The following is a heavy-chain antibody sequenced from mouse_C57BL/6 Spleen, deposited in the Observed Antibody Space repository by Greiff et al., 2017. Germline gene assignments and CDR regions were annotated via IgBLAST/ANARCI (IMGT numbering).Heavy chain of an antibody. CDR1: GYSFTGYY. CDR3: ATFYGSSYGYAMDY. J-gene: IGHJ4*01. V-gene: IGHV1-42*01. CDR2: INPSTGGT. Sequence: VQLKESGPELVKPGASVKISCKASGYSFTGYYMNWVKQSPEKSLEWIGEINPSTGGTTYNQKFKAKATLTVDKSSSTAYMQLKSLTSEDSAVYYCATFYGSSYGYAMDYWGQGTSVTVSS. D-gene: IGHD1-1*01.